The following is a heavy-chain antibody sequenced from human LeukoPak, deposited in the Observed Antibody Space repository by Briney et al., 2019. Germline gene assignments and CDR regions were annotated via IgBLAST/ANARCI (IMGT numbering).Heavy chain of an antibody. J-gene: IGHJ3*02. CDR3: AKAPPGGDYGNAFDI. V-gene: IGHV3-21*01. Sequence: GGSLRLSCEASGFTFSTYSMNWVRQAPGEGLKWVSSINSRSSSIYYADSVKGRFTISRDNAKNSLYLQMNSLRAEDTAVYYCAKAPPGGDYGNAFDIWGQGTMVTVSS. CDR1: GFTFSTYS. CDR2: INSRSSSI. D-gene: IGHD4-17*01.